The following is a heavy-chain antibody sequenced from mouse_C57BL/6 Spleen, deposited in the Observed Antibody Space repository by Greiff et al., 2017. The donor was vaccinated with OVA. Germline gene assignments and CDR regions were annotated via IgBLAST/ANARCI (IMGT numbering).Heavy chain of an antibody. CDR1: GSTFPAYT. J-gene: IGHJ3*01. D-gene: IGHD2-4*01. CDR2: INPNNGGT. Sequence: VQLQQSGPELVKPGASVKISCKASGSTFPAYTMHWLKQSHGKSLEWIGYINPNNGGTSYNQKFKGKATLTVNKSSSTAYMELRSLTSEDSAVDYCARTGGDDDSVADWGQGTLVTVAA. V-gene: IGHV1-22*01. CDR3: ARTGGDDDSVAD.